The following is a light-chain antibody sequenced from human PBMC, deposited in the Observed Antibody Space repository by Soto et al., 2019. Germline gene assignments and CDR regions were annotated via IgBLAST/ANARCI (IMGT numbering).Light chain of an antibody. J-gene: IGLJ3*02. V-gene: IGLV2-14*01. Sequence: QSALTQPASVSGSPGQSITISCTGTSRDVGAFNYVSWYQQHPDKAPKLMIYEVSNRPSGVSNRFSGSKSGNTASLTISGLQAEDEADYYCSSYTTSSTRVFGGGTKVTVL. CDR1: SRDVGAFNY. CDR2: EVS. CDR3: SSYTTSSTRV.